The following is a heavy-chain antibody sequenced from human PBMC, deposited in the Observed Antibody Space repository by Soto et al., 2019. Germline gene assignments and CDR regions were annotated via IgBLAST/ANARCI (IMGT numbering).Heavy chain of an antibody. Sequence: GGSLRLSCAASGFSFSSYAMSWVRQAPGKGLEWVSAISGSGGSTYYADSVKGRFTISRDNSKNTLYLQMNILRAEDTSVYYCAKDSSANTPELCYYYYGMDFWGQGTTVTVSS. CDR2: ISGSGGST. V-gene: IGHV3-23*01. CDR1: GFSFSSYA. CDR3: AKDSSANTPELCYYYYGMDF. D-gene: IGHD1-7*01. J-gene: IGHJ6*02.